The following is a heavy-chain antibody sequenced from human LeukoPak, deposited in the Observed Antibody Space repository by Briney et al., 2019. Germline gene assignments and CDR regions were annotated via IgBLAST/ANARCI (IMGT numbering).Heavy chain of an antibody. CDR1: GGSFNSYV. J-gene: IGHJ3*02. D-gene: IGHD3-22*01. CDR3: TREGVYSPDGSGYHRDAFDI. Sequence: SVKVSCKASGGSFNSYVITWVRQAPGQGLEWMGRIIPILDVANFAQKFRGRVTITADKSTNTAHMELSSLTSKDTAIYYCTREGVYSPDGSGYHRDAFDIWGQGTLVTVSS. CDR2: IIPILDVA. V-gene: IGHV1-69*04.